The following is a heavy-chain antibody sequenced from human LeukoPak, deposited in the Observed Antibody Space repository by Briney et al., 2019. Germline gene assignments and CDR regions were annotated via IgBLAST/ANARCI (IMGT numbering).Heavy chain of an antibody. V-gene: IGHV3-21*04. CDR3: ANTGVHYWRLRNSAGDY. CDR1: GFTFSDYT. J-gene: IGHJ4*02. D-gene: IGHD4-23*01. CDR2: INSGNNYI. Sequence: GGSLRLSCVASGFTFSDYTMHWVRQAPGKALEWVSSINSGNNYIYYADSVKGRFTISRDNSKNTLYLQVNSLRAEDTAIYYCANTGVHYWRLRNSAGDYWGQGTLVTVSS.